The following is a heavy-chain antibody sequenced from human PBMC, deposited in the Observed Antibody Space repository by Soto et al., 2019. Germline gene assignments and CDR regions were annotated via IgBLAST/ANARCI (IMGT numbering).Heavy chain of an antibody. Sequence: SETLSLTCTVSGGSISSSSYYWGWIRQPPGKGLEWIGSIYYSGSTYYNPSLESRVTISVDTSKNQFSLKLSSVTAADTAVYYCARDYLRGYSYDIDGMDVWGQGTTVTVSS. D-gene: IGHD5-18*01. J-gene: IGHJ6*02. CDR2: IYYSGST. CDR1: GGSISSSSYY. CDR3: ARDYLRGYSYDIDGMDV. V-gene: IGHV4-39*02.